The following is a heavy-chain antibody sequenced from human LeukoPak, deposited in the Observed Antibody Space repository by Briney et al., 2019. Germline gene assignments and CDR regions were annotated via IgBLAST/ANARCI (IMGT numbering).Heavy chain of an antibody. V-gene: IGHV3-74*01. CDR1: GFTFSSYW. J-gene: IGHJ5*02. CDR3: AHTVQLEGPNWFDP. Sequence: GGSLRLSCAASGFTFSSYWMHWVRQAPGKGLVWVSRINSDGSSTSYADSVKGRFTISRDNAKNTLYLQMNSLRAEDTAVYYCAHTVQLEGPNWFDPWGQGTLVTVSS. CDR2: INSDGSST. D-gene: IGHD1-1*01.